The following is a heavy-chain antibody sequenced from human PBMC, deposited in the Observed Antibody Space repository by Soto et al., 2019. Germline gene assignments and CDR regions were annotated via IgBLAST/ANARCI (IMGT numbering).Heavy chain of an antibody. CDR3: ARLRGYRTSMGYYYYGMDV. Sequence: PGESLKISCKGSGYSFTSYWIGWVRQMPGKGLEWMGIIYPGDSDTRYSPSFQGQVTVSADKSISTAYLQWSSLKASDTAMYYCARLRGYRTSMGYYYYGMDVWGQGTTVTVSS. V-gene: IGHV5-51*01. D-gene: IGHD5-18*01. CDR1: GYSFTSYW. J-gene: IGHJ6*02. CDR2: IYPGDSDT.